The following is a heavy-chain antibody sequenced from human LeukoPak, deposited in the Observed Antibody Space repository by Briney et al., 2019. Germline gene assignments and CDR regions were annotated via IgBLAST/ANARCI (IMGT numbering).Heavy chain of an antibody. Sequence: GGSLRLSCAASGFTFSSYGMSWVRQAPGEGLEWVSAISGSGGSTYYADSVKGRFTISRDNSKNTLYLQMNSLRAEDTAVYYCAKEPILYSSGWAKLFDYFDYWGQGTLVTVSS. V-gene: IGHV3-23*01. J-gene: IGHJ4*02. D-gene: IGHD6-19*01. CDR3: AKEPILYSSGWAKLFDYFDY. CDR1: GFTFSSYG. CDR2: ISGSGGST.